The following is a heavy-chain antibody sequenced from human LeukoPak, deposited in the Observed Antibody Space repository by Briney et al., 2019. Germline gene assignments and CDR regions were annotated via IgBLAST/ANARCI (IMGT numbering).Heavy chain of an antibody. CDR1: GFTFSSYV. D-gene: IGHD3-10*01. J-gene: IGHJ4*02. CDR2: ISGSAGST. CDR3: AKGGMVRGEYDY. Sequence: QPGGSLRLSCTASGFTFSSYVMRWVRQAPGKGLEWVSGISGSAGSTYSADSVKGRFTISRDNSKNTLYLQMNTLRVEDTAVYYCAKGGMVRGEYDYWGQGTLVTVSS. V-gene: IGHV3-23*01.